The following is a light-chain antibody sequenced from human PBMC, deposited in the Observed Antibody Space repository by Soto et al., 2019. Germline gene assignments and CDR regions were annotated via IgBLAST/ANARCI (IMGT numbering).Light chain of an antibody. CDR1: QDISDS. J-gene: IGKJ5*01. V-gene: IGKV1-39*01. CDR3: HQSSSNFPIP. Sequence: DIRMALSPASPSASVGDRVAINCRASQDISDSLNWYQQKPGKAPKLLIYAIASLQSGVPSRFSGSGSGTDFTLTISSLQPEDFATYFCHQSSSNFPIPLGQGTRLEIK. CDR2: AIA.